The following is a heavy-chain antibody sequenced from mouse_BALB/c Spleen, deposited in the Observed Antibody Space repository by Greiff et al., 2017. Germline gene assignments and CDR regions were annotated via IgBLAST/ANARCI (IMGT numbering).Heavy chain of an antibody. V-gene: IGHV1-69*02. CDR3: TRSYYRSLWYFDV. CDR2: IYPSDSYT. D-gene: IGHD2-14*01. CDR1: GYTFTSYW. J-gene: IGHJ1*01. Sequence: VQLQQPGAELVRPGASVKLSCKASGYTFTSYWINWVKQRPGQGLEWIGNIYPSDSYTNYNQKFKDKATLTVDKSSSTAYMQLSSPTSEDSAVYYCTRSYYRSLWYFDVWGAGTTVTVSS.